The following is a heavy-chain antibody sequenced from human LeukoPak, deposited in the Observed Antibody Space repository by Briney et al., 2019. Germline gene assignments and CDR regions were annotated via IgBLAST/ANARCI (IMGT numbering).Heavy chain of an antibody. V-gene: IGHV4-59*08. CDR3: ARLYPGTSTRLDL. CDR2: VFYRGGT. Sequence: KASETLSLTCTVSGGSISGFHWSWIRQPPGKGLDYIGDVFYRGGTNYSPSLKSRVTIWVDTSRNQVSLKLTSVTAADTAVYYCARLYPGTSTRLDLWGQGILVAVSS. CDR1: GGSISGFH. J-gene: IGHJ5*02. D-gene: IGHD1-26*01.